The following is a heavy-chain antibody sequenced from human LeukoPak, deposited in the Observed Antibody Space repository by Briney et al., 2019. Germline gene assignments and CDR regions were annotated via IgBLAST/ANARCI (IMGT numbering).Heavy chain of an antibody. CDR1: GFTFSSYA. CDR2: ISGSGGST. J-gene: IGHJ4*02. V-gene: IGHV3-23*01. CDR3: AKGMIVVVSKIDY. Sequence: GGSLRLSCAASGFTFSSYAMSWVRQAPGKGLEWVPAISGSGGSTYYADSVKGRFTISRDNSKNTLYLQMNSLRAEDTAVYYCAKGMIVVVSKIDYWGQGTLVTVSS. D-gene: IGHD3-22*01.